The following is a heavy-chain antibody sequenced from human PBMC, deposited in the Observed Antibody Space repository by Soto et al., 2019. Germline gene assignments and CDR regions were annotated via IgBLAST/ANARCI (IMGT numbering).Heavy chain of an antibody. J-gene: IGHJ5*02. CDR3: ASLWFGADSAFDP. Sequence: EVQLVESGGGLVQPGGALRLSCAASGFTFSSYWMSWVRQAPGKWLEWVANIKQDGSEKYYVDSVKGRFTISRDNSKISLYLQMNSLRAEDTAVYYCASLWFGADSAFDPWCQGTLLTVSS. CDR2: IKQDGSEK. D-gene: IGHD3-10*01. CDR1: GFTFSSYW. V-gene: IGHV3-7*01.